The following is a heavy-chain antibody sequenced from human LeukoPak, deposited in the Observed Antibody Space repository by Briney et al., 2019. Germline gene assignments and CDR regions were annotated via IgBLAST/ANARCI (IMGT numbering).Heavy chain of an antibody. V-gene: IGHV4-59*01. J-gene: IGHJ4*02. Sequence: SETLSLTCTVSGGSISNYYWSWIRQPPGKGLEWIGYIYYSGSTNYNPSLKSRVTISVDTSKNQFSLKLSSVTAADTAVYYCASGWLHDFDYWGQGTLVTVSS. CDR3: ASGWLHDFDY. CDR2: IYYSGST. CDR1: GGSISNYY. D-gene: IGHD5-24*01.